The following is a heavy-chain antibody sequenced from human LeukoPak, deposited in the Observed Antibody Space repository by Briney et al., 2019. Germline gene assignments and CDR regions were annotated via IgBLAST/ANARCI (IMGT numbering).Heavy chain of an antibody. CDR1: GFTFRSYA. V-gene: IGHV3-23*01. CDR3: AKDSNGWYQRGSNYFDY. Sequence: GGSLRLSCAASGFTFRSYAMSWVRQAPGKGLEWVSAVSTSGGSAYYTDSVKGRFTISRDNSKNTLYLQMNSLRAEDTAEYYCAKDSNGWYQRGSNYFDYWGQGTLVTVSS. D-gene: IGHD6-19*01. CDR2: VSTSGGSA. J-gene: IGHJ4*02.